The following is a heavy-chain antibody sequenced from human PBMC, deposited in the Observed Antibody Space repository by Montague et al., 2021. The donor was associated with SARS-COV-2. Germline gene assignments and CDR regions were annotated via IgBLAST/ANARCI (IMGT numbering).Heavy chain of an antibody. J-gene: IGHJ6*02. CDR1: GDSISSNNW. CDR3: ARDLRQWLADYYYYGLDV. Sequence: SETLSLTCAVSGDSISSNNWWNWVRQAPGKGLVWIGETYHGGSTNYNPSLKSRVTISVDKTKNQLYLKMRSVTAADTAVYYCARDLRQWLADYYYYGLDVWGQGTTVTVSS. V-gene: IGHV4-4*02. D-gene: IGHD6-19*01. CDR2: TYHGGST.